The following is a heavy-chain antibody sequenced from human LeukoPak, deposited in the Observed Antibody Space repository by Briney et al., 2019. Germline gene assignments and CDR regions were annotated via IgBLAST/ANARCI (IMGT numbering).Heavy chain of an antibody. CDR2: IYSGGST. J-gene: IGHJ4*02. D-gene: IGHD2-15*01. CDR3: ARSLAASTSYYFDY. V-gene: IGHV3-53*01. CDR1: GFTVSSNY. Sequence: GGSLRLSCAASGFTVSSNYMSWVRQAPGKGLEWVSVIYSGGSTFYADSVKGRFTISRDNSKNTLYLQMNSLRAEDTAVYYCARSLAASTSYYFDYWGQGALVTVSS.